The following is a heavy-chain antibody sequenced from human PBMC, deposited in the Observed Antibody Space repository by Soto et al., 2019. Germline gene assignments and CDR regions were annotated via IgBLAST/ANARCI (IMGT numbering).Heavy chain of an antibody. J-gene: IGHJ4*02. CDR1: GFTFSAHY. Sequence: EVQLVESGGGLVQPGGSLRLSCAASGFTFSAHYMDWVRQAPGKGLEWVGRSKNKANSYTTEYAASVEGRVTISREDSQSSLYLQMNSLTTEDTAVYCCARVSLVGPSGGRYFDYWGQGSQVAVSS. V-gene: IGHV3-72*01. CDR3: ARVSLVGPSGGRYFDY. CDR2: SKNKANSYTT. D-gene: IGHD1-26*01.